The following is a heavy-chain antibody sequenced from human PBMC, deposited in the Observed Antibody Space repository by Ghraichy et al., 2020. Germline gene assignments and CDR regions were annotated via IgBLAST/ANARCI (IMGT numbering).Heavy chain of an antibody. Sequence: SETLSLTCAVYGGSFSGYYWSWIRQPPGKGLEWIGEINHSGSTNYNPSLKSRVTISVDTSKNQFSLKLSSVTAADTAVYYCARGHRYCSSTSCYARNYYYGMDVWGQGTTVTVSS. J-gene: IGHJ6*02. V-gene: IGHV4-34*01. D-gene: IGHD2-2*01. CDR2: INHSGST. CDR3: ARGHRYCSSTSCYARNYYYGMDV. CDR1: GGSFSGYY.